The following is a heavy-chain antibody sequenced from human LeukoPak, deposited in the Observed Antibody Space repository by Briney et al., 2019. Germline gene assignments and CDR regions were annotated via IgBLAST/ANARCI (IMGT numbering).Heavy chain of an antibody. J-gene: IGHJ4*02. V-gene: IGHV1-18*01. CDR2: VSGYNGDT. Sequence: EASVKVSCKASGYTFNKYGITWVRQAPGQGPEWMGWVSGYNGDTNYGQKFQGRVTMTTDTSTSTAYMELRSLRSDDTAVYYCARDRGSDVDFDYWGQGTLIIVSS. D-gene: IGHD5-12*01. CDR3: ARDRGSDVDFDY. CDR1: GYTFNKYG.